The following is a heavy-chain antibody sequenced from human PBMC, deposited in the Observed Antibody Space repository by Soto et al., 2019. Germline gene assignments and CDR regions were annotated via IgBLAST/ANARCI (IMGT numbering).Heavy chain of an antibody. V-gene: IGHV1-46*01. CDR1: RYTFTSHY. J-gene: IGHJ4*02. CDR2: INPDNGGT. D-gene: IGHD6-13*01. Sequence: ASVKVSCKAVRYTFTSHYMHWVRQAPGQGLEWMGQINPDNGGTTYAQKFQGRVTMTRDTSTSTVYMELSSLRSEDTAVYYCARGIAAAGTSDYWGQGTLVTVSS. CDR3: ARGIAAAGTSDY.